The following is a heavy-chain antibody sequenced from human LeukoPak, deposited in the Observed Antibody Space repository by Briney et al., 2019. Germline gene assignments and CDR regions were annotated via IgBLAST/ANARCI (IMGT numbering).Heavy chain of an antibody. CDR3: ASQRGRENYYYYMDV. V-gene: IGHV1-69*05. CDR2: IIPIFGTA. D-gene: IGHD1-26*01. CDR1: GGTFSSYA. J-gene: IGHJ6*03. Sequence: ASVKVSCKASGGTFSSYAISWVRQAPGQGLEWMGGIIPIFGTANYAQKFQGRVTITTDESTSTAYMELSSLRSDDTAVYYCASQRGRENYYYYMDVWGKGTTVTVSS.